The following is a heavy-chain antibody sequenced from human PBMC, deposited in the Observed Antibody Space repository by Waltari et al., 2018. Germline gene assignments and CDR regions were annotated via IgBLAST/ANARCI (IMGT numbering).Heavy chain of an antibody. V-gene: IGHV7-4-1*02. CDR2: ITTNTENP. CDR3: AREVVPAAKIVVNWFDP. J-gene: IGHJ5*02. CDR1: GYSFTNYA. Sequence: QVQLAPSGSEWKKPGAAVQVSCKASGYSFTNYAINCVRQAPGPGLELMGWITTNTENPTYTQGFTRRFVFSLDTSVSTAYLQINDLKAEDTAIYYCAREVVPAAKIVVNWFDPWGQGTQVTVSS. D-gene: IGHD2-2*01.